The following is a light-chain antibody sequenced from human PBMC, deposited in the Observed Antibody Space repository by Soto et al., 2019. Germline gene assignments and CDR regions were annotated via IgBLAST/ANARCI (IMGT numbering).Light chain of an antibody. J-gene: IGKJ4*01. CDR1: QRVSSN. V-gene: IGKV3-15*01. Sequence: IVMTQSPATLSVSPGERATLSCRASQRVSSNVAWYQQKPGQAPRLLIYGASTRATGIPARFSGSGSGTEFTLTISSLQSEDFAVYYCQQYNNWPFLTFGGGPRWIS. CDR2: GAS. CDR3: QQYNNWPFLT.